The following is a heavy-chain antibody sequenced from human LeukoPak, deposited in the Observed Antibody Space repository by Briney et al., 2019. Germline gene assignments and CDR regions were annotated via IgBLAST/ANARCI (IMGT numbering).Heavy chain of an antibody. CDR1: SGSLSGYS. J-gene: IGHJ4*02. Sequence: SEALSLTCGVSSGSLSGYSWGWIRQPPGKGLEWVGEISHSGITNYNASLKSRVTISLKKSESQFSLTLSSVTAADTAVYYCTRQSGTVTPIDYWSQGTLVTVSS. CDR3: TRQSGTVTPIDY. CDR2: ISHSGIT. D-gene: IGHD4-17*01. V-gene: IGHV4-34*01.